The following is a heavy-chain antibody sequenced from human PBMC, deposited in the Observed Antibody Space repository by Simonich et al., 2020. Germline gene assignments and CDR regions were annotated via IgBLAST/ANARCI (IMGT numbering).Heavy chain of an antibody. CDR2: IYYSGST. CDR1: GGSISSYY. Sequence: QVQLQESGPGLVKPSETLSLTCPVSGGSISSYYWSWFRPPPGKGLEWIGYIYYSGSTNYTPSLKSRVTISVDTSKNQFSLKLSSVTAADTAVYYCARHGNWGYFDYWGQGTLVTVSS. D-gene: IGHD7-27*01. CDR3: ARHGNWGYFDY. J-gene: IGHJ4*02. V-gene: IGHV4-59*08.